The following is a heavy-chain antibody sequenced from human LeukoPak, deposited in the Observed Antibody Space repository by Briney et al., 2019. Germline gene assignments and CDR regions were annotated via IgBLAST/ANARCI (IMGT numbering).Heavy chain of an antibody. J-gene: IGHJ4*02. CDR1: GFTFSSYA. CDR3: AKDLYTYYYDSSGYYWDY. Sequence: GGSLRLSCAASGFTFSSYAMSWVRQAPGKGLEWVSAISGSGGSTYYADSVKGRFTISRDNSKNTLYLQTNSLRVEDTAVYYCAKDLYTYYYDSSGYYWDYWGQGTLVTVSS. V-gene: IGHV3-23*01. D-gene: IGHD3-22*01. CDR2: ISGSGGST.